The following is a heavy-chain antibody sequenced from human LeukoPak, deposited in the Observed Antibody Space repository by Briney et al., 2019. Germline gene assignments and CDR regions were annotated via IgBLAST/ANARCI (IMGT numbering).Heavy chain of an antibody. V-gene: IGHV1-8*01. D-gene: IGHD3-3*01. Sequence: ASVKVSCKASGYTXXSYDIXWVRQATGXXXXXXXXXNPXSGNTGYAQKFQGRVTMTRNTSISTAYMELSSLRSEDTAVYYRARVVLGDFWSGYSYNWFDPWGQGTLVTVSS. CDR3: ARVVLGDFWSGYSYNWFDP. J-gene: IGHJ5*02. CDR2: XNPXSGNT. CDR1: GYTXXSYD.